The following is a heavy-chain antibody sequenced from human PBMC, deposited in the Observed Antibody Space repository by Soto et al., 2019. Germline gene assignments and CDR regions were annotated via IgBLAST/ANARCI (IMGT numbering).Heavy chain of an antibody. D-gene: IGHD4-17*01. Sequence: GASVKVSSKASGYTFTSYAISWVRQAPGQGLEWMGWIRAYSGNTNYEKKLSGRVTMSTDTSTTTGYMELRSLRSDHTAVYYSASSPIPYGDNLYYCGMDVCGKGTTVTVSS. J-gene: IGHJ6*04. CDR3: ASSPIPYGDNLYYCGMDV. CDR2: IRAYSGNT. V-gene: IGHV1-18*01. CDR1: GYTFTSYA.